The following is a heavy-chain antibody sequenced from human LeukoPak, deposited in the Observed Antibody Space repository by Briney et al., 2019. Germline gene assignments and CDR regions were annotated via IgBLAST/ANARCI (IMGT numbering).Heavy chain of an antibody. CDR3: ARRKSASARTDY. D-gene: IGHD3-10*01. CDR1: GGSISSSSYY. V-gene: IGHV4-39*01. CDR2: IYYSGST. Sequence: PSETLSLTCTVSGGSISSSSYYWGWIRQPPGKGLEWIGSIYYSGSTYYNPSLNSRVTISIDTSKNQFSLNLSSVTAADTAVYYCARRKSASARTDYWGQGTLVTVSS. J-gene: IGHJ4*02.